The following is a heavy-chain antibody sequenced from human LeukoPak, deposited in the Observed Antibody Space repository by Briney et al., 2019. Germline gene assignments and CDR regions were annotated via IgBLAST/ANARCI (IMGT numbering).Heavy chain of an antibody. V-gene: IGHV4-59*12. J-gene: IGHJ4*02. Sequence: SETLSLTCSVSDSSISSYYWSWLRQPPGKGFEWIGYIYYSGSTKYNPSLKSRVTMSLDTSKNQFSLNLTSVTAADTAVYYCARDDVWLDYWGQGTLVTVSS. CDR3: ARDDVWLDY. D-gene: IGHD3/OR15-3a*01. CDR1: DSSISSYY. CDR2: IYYSGST.